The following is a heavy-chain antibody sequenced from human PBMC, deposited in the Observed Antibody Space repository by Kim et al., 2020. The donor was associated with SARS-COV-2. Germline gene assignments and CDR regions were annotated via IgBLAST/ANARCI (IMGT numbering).Heavy chain of an antibody. J-gene: IGHJ4*02. CDR1: GYTFTSYA. V-gene: IGHV7-4-1*02. CDR2: INTNTGNP. CDR3: AREGVGATIATTAFDL. D-gene: IGHD1-26*01. Sequence: ASVKVSCKASGYTFTSYAMNWVRQAPGQGLEWMGWINTNTGNPTYAQGFTGRFVFSLDTSVNTAYLQISSLKAEDTAVYYCAREGVGATIATTAFDLWGQGTLVTVSS.